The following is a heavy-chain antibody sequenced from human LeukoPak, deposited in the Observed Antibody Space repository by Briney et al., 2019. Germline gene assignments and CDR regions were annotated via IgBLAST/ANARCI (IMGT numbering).Heavy chain of an antibody. J-gene: IGHJ6*02. CDR2: ISGSGGST. V-gene: IGHV3-23*01. Sequence: GGSLRLSCAASGFTFSSYAMSWVRQAPGKGLEWVSAISGSGGSTYYADSMKGRFTISRDNSKNTLYLQMNSLRAEDTAVYYCARVDFRGGYYDILTGYYPNHGMDVWGQGTTVTVSS. CDR3: ARVDFRGGYYDILTGYYPNHGMDV. CDR1: GFTFSSYA. D-gene: IGHD3-9*01.